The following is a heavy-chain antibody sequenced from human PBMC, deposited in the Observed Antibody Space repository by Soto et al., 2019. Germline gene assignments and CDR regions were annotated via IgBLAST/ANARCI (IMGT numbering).Heavy chain of an antibody. CDR2: INSDGSST. CDR3: ARTRSVSSGSPRWYFDY. J-gene: IGHJ4*02. CDR1: GFTFSSYA. V-gene: IGHV3-74*01. D-gene: IGHD3-22*01. Sequence: GGSLRLSCAASGFTFSSYAMSWVRQAPGKGLVWVSRINSDGSSTSYADSVKGRFTISRDNAKNTLYLQMNSLRAEDTAVYYCARTRSVSSGSPRWYFDYWGQGTLVTVSS.